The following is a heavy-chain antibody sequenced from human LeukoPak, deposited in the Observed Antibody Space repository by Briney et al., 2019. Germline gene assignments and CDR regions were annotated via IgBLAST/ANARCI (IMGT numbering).Heavy chain of an antibody. V-gene: IGHV3-7*01. J-gene: IGHJ4*02. CDR2: IKQDGSEK. CDR3: ARIFGYSSIYYFEY. D-gene: IGHD6-13*01. CDR1: GFTLSSYW. Sequence: GGSLRLSCAASGFTLSSYWMSWVRQAPGKGLEWVANIKQDGSEKYYVDSVKGRFTLSRDNAKNSLYLQMNSLRAEDTAVYYCARIFGYSSIYYFEYWGQGTLVTVSS.